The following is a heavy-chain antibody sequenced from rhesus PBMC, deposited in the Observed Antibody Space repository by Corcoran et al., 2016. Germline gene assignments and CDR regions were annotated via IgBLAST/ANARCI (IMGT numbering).Heavy chain of an antibody. CDR2: FSNGGGST. D-gene: IGHD4-29*01. CDR1: GFTFSDYY. V-gene: IGHV3-178*01. CDR3: ARDKGYGSSPFDY. J-gene: IGHJ4*01. Sequence: EVQLVESGGGLAQPGGSLRLSCAASGFTFSDYYMDWVRQGPGKGLEWVSRFSNGGGSTWYADCVKGRFTISRENAKNTQYLQMNSLRAEDTAVYYCARDKGYGSSPFDYWGQGVLVTVSS.